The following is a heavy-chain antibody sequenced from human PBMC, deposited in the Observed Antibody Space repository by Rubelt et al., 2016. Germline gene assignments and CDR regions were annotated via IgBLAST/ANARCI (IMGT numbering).Heavy chain of an antibody. Sequence: EVQLVQSGAEVKRPGEYLRISCKGSGYSFTSYWISWVRQMPGKGLEWMGIIHPGYPATRYSPSFQGQVTSPADKSINTAYLQWSSLKASDTAIYYCSRLMGYSTIDYWGQGTLVTVSS. V-gene: IGHV5-51*01. CDR1: GYSFTSYW. J-gene: IGHJ4*02. CDR2: IHPGYPAT. D-gene: IGHD5-12*01. CDR3: SRLMGYSTIDY.